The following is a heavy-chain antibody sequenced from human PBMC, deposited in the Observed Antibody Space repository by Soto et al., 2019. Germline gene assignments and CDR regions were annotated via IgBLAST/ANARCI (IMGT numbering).Heavy chain of an antibody. CDR2: ISSSSSYI. V-gene: IGHV3-21*01. CDR1: GFTFSSYS. J-gene: IGHJ6*02. CDR3: ARPGGVYSDGMDV. Sequence: EVQLVESGGGLVKPGGSLRLSCAASGFTFSSYSMNWVRQAPGKGLEWVSSISSSSSYIYYADSVKGRFTISRDNAKNSLYLLMNSLRAEDTAVYYCARPGGVYSDGMDVWGQGTTVTVSS. D-gene: IGHD2-8*01.